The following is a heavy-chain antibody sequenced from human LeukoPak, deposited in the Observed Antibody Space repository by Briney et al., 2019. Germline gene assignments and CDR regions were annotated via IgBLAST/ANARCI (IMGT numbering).Heavy chain of an antibody. J-gene: IGHJ4*02. D-gene: IGHD6-19*01. CDR2: ISAYNGNT. CDR3: ARLRSGGQVAGVYFDS. Sequence: ASVKVSCKASGYTFTSYGISWVRQAPGQGLEWMGWISAYNGNTNYAQKLQGRVTMTTDTSTSTACMELRSLRSDDTAVYYCARLRSGGQVAGVYFDSWGQGTLVTVSS. CDR1: GYTFTSYG. V-gene: IGHV1-18*01.